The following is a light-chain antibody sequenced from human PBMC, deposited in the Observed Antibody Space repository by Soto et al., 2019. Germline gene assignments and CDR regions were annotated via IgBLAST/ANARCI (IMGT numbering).Light chain of an antibody. Sequence: DIQMTQSPSSLSASVGDRVTITCQASQDISNYLNWYQQKPGKAPKLLIYDASNLETGVPSRFSGSGSGTDFTFTIRRLQPEDIAPYYCQQYDNLHLTFGGGTKVEIK. CDR1: QDISNY. V-gene: IGKV1-33*01. CDR3: QQYDNLHLT. CDR2: DAS. J-gene: IGKJ4*01.